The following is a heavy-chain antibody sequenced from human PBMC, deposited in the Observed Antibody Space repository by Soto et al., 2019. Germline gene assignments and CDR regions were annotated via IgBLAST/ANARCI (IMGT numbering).Heavy chain of an antibody. J-gene: IGHJ6*03. D-gene: IGHD5-12*01. CDR3: ARVGSGYDTYYYYYYMDV. V-gene: IGHV1-18*01. CDR1: GYTLTSYG. CDR2: ISAYNGNT. Sequence: GASVKVSCKASGYTLTSYGINWVRQALGQGLEWMGWISAYNGNTNYAQKLQGRVTMTTDTSTSTAYMELRSLRSDDTAVYYCARVGSGYDTYYYYYYMDVWGKGTTVTVSS.